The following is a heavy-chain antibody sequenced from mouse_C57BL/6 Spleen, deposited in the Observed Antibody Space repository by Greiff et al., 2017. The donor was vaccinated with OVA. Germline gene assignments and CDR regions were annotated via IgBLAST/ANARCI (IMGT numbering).Heavy chain of an antibody. V-gene: IGHV1-4*01. CDR2: INPSSGYT. CDR3: ANGYLFYAMDY. CDR1: GYTFTSYT. J-gene: IGHJ4*01. Sequence: QVQLKQSGAELARPGASVKMSCKASGYTFTSYTMHWVKQRPGQGLEWIGYINPSSGYTKYNQKFKDKATLTADKSSSTAYMQLSSLTSEDSAVYYCANGYLFYAMDYWGQGTSVTVSS. D-gene: IGHD2-2*01.